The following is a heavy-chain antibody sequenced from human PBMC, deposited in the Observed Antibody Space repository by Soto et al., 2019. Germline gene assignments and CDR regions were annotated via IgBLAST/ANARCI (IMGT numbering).Heavy chain of an antibody. Sequence: PSETLSLTCAVYGGSFSGYYWSWIRQPPGKGLEWIGEINHSGSTNYNPSLKSRVTISVDTSKNQFSLKLSSVTAADTAVYYCARGLEMATISHYFDYWGQGTLVTVSS. CDR1: GGSFSGYY. J-gene: IGHJ4*02. V-gene: IGHV4-34*01. D-gene: IGHD5-12*01. CDR3: ARGLEMATISHYFDY. CDR2: INHSGST.